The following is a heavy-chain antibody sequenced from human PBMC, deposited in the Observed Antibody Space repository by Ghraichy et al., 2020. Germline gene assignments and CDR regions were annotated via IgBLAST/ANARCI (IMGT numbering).Heavy chain of an antibody. D-gene: IGHD4-11*01. CDR1: GFTFSSYG. CDR2: ISSDGSNK. V-gene: IGHV3-30*18. CDR3: AKARRTTVPNVVDD. Sequence: GGSLRLSCAASGFTFSSYGMHWVRQAPGKGLEWVALISSDGSNKYSADSVKGRFTISRDNTKNTLYLQMNSLRAEDTAVYYCAKARRTTVPNVVDDWGQGTLVTVSS. J-gene: IGHJ4*02.